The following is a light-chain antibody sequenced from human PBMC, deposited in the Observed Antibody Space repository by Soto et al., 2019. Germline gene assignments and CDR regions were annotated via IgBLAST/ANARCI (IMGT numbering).Light chain of an antibody. CDR1: SSNIGSTY. Sequence: QSVLTQPPSASGTPGQRVTISCSGSSSNIGSTYVYWYQQLPGTAPKLLIYRNNQRPSGVPDRFSGYKSGTSASLAISGLRSEDEADYYCAAWDGSLSGRVFGGGTKLTVL. V-gene: IGLV1-47*01. CDR2: RNN. CDR3: AAWDGSLSGRV. J-gene: IGLJ3*02.